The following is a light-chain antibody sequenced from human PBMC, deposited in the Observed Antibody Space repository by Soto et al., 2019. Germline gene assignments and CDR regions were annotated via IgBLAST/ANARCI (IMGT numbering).Light chain of an antibody. J-gene: IGKJ1*01. CDR3: QQYVSSPQT. CDR2: GAS. CDR1: QSVGSSY. V-gene: IGKV3-20*01. Sequence: EIVLTQSPGTLSLSPGERATLSCRASQSVGSSYLAWYQQKPGQAPRLLIYGASSRATGIPDRFSGSGSGKDFSLTINRLEPEDFAVYFCQQYVSSPQTFGQGTKVEIK.